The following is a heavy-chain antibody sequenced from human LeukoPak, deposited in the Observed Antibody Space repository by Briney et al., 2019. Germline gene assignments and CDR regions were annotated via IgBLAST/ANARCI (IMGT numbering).Heavy chain of an antibody. CDR1: GFTFSSYA. J-gene: IGHJ6*02. Sequence: PGASLRLSCAASGFTFSSYAMSWVRQAPGKGLEWVSAISGSGGSTYYADSVKGRFTIYRDNSRNTLYLQMNSLRAEDTAVYYCAKVRGGGEPSWVYYYYYGMDVWGQGTTVTVSS. CDR2: ISGSGGST. D-gene: IGHD3-16*01. V-gene: IGHV3-23*01. CDR3: AKVRGGGEPSWVYYYYYGMDV.